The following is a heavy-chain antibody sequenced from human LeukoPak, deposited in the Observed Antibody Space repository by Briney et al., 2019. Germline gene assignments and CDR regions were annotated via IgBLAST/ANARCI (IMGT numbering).Heavy chain of an antibody. CDR2: ISGSGGST. CDR3: AKDSGDYGDYELDY. D-gene: IGHD4-17*01. CDR1: GFTFSSYA. J-gene: IGHJ4*02. Sequence: PGGSLRLSCAASGFTFSSYAMSWVRQAPGKGLEWVSAISGSGGSTYYADSVKGRFTISRDNSKNTLYLQMNSLRAEDTAVYYCAKDSGDYGDYELDYWGQGTLVTVSS. V-gene: IGHV3-23*01.